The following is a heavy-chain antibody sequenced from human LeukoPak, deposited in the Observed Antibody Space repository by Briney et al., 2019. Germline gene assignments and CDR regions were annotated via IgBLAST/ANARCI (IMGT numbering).Heavy chain of an antibody. CDR3: ARPDAYGDYGVY. V-gene: IGHV3-7*01. J-gene: IGHJ4*02. Sequence: GGSLRLSCAASGFTFDDYGMSWVRQAPGKGLEWVANIKQDGSEKYYVDSVKGRFTISRDNAKNSLYLQMNSLRAEDTAVYYCARPDAYGDYGVYWGQGTLVTVSS. D-gene: IGHD4-17*01. CDR2: IKQDGSEK. CDR1: GFTFDDYG.